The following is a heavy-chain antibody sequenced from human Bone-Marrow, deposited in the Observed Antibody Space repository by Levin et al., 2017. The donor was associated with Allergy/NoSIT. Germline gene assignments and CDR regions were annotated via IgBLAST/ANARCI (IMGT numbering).Heavy chain of an antibody. J-gene: IGHJ4*02. Sequence: LSLTCAASGFTFSSYAMHWVRPAPGKGLEWVAVISYDGSNKYYADSVKGRFTISRDNSKNTLYLQMNSLRAEDTAVYYCARKTAAAPEVDYWGQGTLVTVSS. D-gene: IGHD6-13*01. CDR2: ISYDGSNK. CDR3: ARKTAAAPEVDY. V-gene: IGHV3-30-3*01. CDR1: GFTFSSYA.